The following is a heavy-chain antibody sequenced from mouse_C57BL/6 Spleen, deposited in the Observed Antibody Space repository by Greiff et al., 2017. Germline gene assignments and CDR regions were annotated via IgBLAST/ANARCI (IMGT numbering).Heavy chain of an antibody. D-gene: IGHD1-1*01. Sequence: EVQLQQSGAELVKPGASVKLSCTASGFNIKDYYMHWVKQRTEQGLEWIGRIDPEDGETKYAPKFQGKATITADTSSNTAYLQLSSLTSEDTAVYYGARRGYGSSGFAYWGQGTLVTVSA. CDR3: ARRGYGSSGFAY. J-gene: IGHJ3*01. CDR1: GFNIKDYY. CDR2: IDPEDGET. V-gene: IGHV14-2*01.